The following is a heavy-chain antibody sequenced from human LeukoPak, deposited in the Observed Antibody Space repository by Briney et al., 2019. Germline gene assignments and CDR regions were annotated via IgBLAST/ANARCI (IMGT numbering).Heavy chain of an antibody. CDR1: GGSISSYY. Sequence: PSETLSLTCTVSGGSISSYYWSWIRQPPGKGLEWIGYIYYSGSTNYNPSLKSRVTISVDTSKNQFSLKLSSVTAANTAVYYCASFVWFGELWGAFDIWGQGTMVTVSS. CDR3: ASFVWFGELWGAFDI. D-gene: IGHD3-10*01. J-gene: IGHJ3*02. CDR2: IYYSGST. V-gene: IGHV4-59*01.